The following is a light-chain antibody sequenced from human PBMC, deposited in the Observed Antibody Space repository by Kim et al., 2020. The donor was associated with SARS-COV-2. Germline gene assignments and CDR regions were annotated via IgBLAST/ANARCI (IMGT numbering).Light chain of an antibody. CDR2: GAS. Sequence: LSPGERATLSCRASQSVSSNYLAWYQQKPGQAPRILIYGASNRATGIPDRFSGSGSGTDFTLTISRLEPEDFAVYYCQQYGSSPYTFGQGTKLEI. CDR3: QQYGSSPYT. J-gene: IGKJ2*01. CDR1: QSVSSNY. V-gene: IGKV3-20*01.